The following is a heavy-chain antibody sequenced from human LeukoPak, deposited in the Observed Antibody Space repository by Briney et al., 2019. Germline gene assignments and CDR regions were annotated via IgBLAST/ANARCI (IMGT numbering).Heavy chain of an antibody. CDR1: GFTFSSYS. D-gene: IGHD6-19*01. CDR3: ARGFASSGWYGPFYYFDY. V-gene: IGHV3-53*01. Sequence: GGSLRLSCAASGFTFSSYSMNWVRQAPGKGLEWVSVIYSGGSTYYADSVKGRFTISRDNSKNTLYLQMNSLRAEDTAVYYCARGFASSGWYGPFYYFDYWGQGTLVAVSS. CDR2: IYSGGST. J-gene: IGHJ4*02.